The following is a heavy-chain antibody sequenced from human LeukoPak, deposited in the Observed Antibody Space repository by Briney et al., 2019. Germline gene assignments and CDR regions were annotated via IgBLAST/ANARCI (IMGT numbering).Heavy chain of an antibody. D-gene: IGHD4-17*01. V-gene: IGHV3-30*18. CDR2: ISYDGSNK. Sequence: PGRSLRLSCAASGFTFSSYGMHWVRQAPGKGLEWVAVISYDGSNKYYADSVKGRFTISRDNSKNTLYLQMNSLRAEDTAVYYCAKPKTTVTLLDAFDIWGQGTMVTVSS. J-gene: IGHJ3*02. CDR1: GFTFSSYG. CDR3: AKPKTTVTLLDAFDI.